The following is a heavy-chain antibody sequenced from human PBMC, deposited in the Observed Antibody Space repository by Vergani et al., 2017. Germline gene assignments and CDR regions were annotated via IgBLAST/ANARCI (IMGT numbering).Heavy chain of an antibody. CDR3: ATWAGYSYGDY. J-gene: IGHJ4*02. Sequence: QVQLQESGPGLVKPSETLSLTCTVSGGSISSSSYYWGWIRQPPGKGLEWIGSIYYSGSTYYNPSLKSRVTISVDTSKNQFSLKLSSVSAADTAVYYCATWAGYSYGDYWGQGTLVTVSS. CDR2: IYYSGST. CDR1: GGSISSSSYY. D-gene: IGHD5-18*01. V-gene: IGHV4-39*07.